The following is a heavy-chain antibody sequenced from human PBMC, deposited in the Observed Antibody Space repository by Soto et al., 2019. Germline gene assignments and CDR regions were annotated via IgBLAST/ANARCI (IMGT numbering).Heavy chain of an antibody. CDR1: GGSFSIYT. D-gene: IGHD6-6*01. CDR3: TLGSSSGEVFGI. Sequence: QVQLVQSGVEVKKPGSSVKVSCKAAGGSFSIYTVFWVRQAPGQGLEWMGRIIPMFDIANYAQNFQGRVTFNADKLAASVYMDMLDLSSDYTAVYYCTLGSSSGEVFGIWGQGTLVTVSS. CDR2: IIPMFDIA. V-gene: IGHV1-69*02. J-gene: IGHJ3*02.